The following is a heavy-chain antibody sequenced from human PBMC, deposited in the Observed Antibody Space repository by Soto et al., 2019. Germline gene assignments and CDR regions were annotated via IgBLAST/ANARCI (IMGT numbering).Heavy chain of an antibody. V-gene: IGHV3-30-3*01. D-gene: IGHD5-12*01. J-gene: IGHJ3*02. Sequence: GGSLRLSCAASGFTFSSYAMHWVRQAPGKGLEWVAVISYDGSNKYYADSVKGRFTISRDNSKNTLYLQMNSLRAEDTAVYYCAREMATTDAFDIWGQGTMVTVSS. CDR2: ISYDGSNK. CDR3: AREMATTDAFDI. CDR1: GFTFSSYA.